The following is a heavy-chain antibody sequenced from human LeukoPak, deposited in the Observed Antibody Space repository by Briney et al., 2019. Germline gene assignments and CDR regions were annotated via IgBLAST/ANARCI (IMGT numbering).Heavy chain of an antibody. J-gene: IGHJ4*02. Sequence: SETLSLTCTVSGGSISSSSYYWGWIRQPPGKGLEWIGSIYYSGSTYYNPSLKCRVTISVDTSKNQFSLKLSTVTAADTAVYYCARPYYESSGYWAYWGQGTLVTVSS. CDR2: IYYSGST. CDR1: GGSISSSSYY. D-gene: IGHD3-22*01. CDR3: ARPYYESSGYWAY. V-gene: IGHV4-39*01.